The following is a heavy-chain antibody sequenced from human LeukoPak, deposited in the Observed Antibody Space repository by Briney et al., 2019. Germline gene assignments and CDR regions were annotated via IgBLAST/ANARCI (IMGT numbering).Heavy chain of an antibody. V-gene: IGHV3-23*01. CDR1: GFILNYYA. D-gene: IGHD6-19*01. J-gene: IGHJ3*02. CDR2: ISRSDGSI. CDR3: AKSGSSSGWFRAFDI. Sequence: GGSLRLSCATSGFILNYYAMIWVRQAPGKGREWFSGISRSDGSIYYPDSVKGRFIISRDNSKKTLFLQMTRLRDEDTAVYYCAKSGSSSGWFRAFDIWGQGTLVTVSS.